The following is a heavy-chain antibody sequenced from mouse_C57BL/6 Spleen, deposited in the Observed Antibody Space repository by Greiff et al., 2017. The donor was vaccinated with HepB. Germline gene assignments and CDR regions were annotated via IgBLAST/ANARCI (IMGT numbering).Heavy chain of an antibody. J-gene: IGHJ4*01. Sequence: EVQLQQSGAELVKPGASVKLSCTASGFNIKDYYMHWVKQRTEQGLEWIGRIDPEGGETKYAPKFQGKATITADTSSNTAYLQRSSLTSEDTAVYYCASADGYSYCYAMDYWGQGTSVTVSS. CDR1: GFNIKDYY. CDR2: IDPEGGET. V-gene: IGHV14-2*01. D-gene: IGHD2-3*01. CDR3: ASADGYSYCYAMDY.